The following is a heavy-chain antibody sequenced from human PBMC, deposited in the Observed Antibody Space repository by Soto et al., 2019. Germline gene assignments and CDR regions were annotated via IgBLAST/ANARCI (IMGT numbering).Heavy chain of an antibody. D-gene: IGHD6-19*01. V-gene: IGHV3-23*01. Sequence: EVQLLESGGGLVQPGGSLRLSCAASGFTFSSYAMSWVRQAPGKGLEWVSAIGGRGDSTYYADSVKGRFTISRDNSRDTLYLQMNSLRAEDTAVYYCAKDLIYGYNSGRPFEYWGQGTLVTVSS. CDR1: GFTFSSYA. CDR3: AKDLIYGYNSGRPFEY. J-gene: IGHJ4*02. CDR2: IGGRGDST.